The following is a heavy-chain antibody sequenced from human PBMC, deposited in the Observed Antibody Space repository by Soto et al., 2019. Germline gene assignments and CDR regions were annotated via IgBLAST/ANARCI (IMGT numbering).Heavy chain of an antibody. D-gene: IGHD2-15*01. Sequence: SETLSLTCAVYGGSFSGYYWSWIRQPPGKGLEWIGEINHSGSTNYNPSLKSRVTISVDTSKNQFSLKLSSVTAADTAVYYCARFKLVVAAKGGMDVWGQGTTVTSP. CDR2: INHSGST. CDR3: ARFKLVVAAKGGMDV. J-gene: IGHJ6*02. CDR1: GGSFSGYY. V-gene: IGHV4-34*01.